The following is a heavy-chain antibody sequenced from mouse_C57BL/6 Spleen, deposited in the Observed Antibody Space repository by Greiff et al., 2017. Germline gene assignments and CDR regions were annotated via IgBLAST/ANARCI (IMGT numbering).Heavy chain of an antibody. CDR1: GYTFTSYD. D-gene: IGHD2-2*01. J-gene: IGHJ4*01. Sequence: QVQLQQSGPELVKPGASVKLSCKASGYTFTSYDINWVKQRPGQGLEWIGWIYPRDGSTTYNEKFKGKATLTVDTSSSTAYMELHSLTSEDSAVYFCARNTMVTTRNAMDYWGQGTSVTVSS. V-gene: IGHV1-85*01. CDR3: ARNTMVTTRNAMDY. CDR2: IYPRDGST.